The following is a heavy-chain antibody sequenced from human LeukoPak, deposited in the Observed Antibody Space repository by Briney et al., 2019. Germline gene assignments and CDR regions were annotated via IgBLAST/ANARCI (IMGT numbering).Heavy chain of an antibody. V-gene: IGHV3-23*01. J-gene: IGHJ6*03. D-gene: IGHD6-19*01. CDR3: ARRVAVHWYYYYYMDV. CDR2: ISGSGGST. Sequence: GGSLRLSCAASGFTVSSYAMSWVRQAPGKGLEWVSAISGSGGSTYYADSVKGRFTISRDNSKNTLYLQMNSLRAEDTAVYYCARRVAVHWYYYYYMDVWGKGTTVTISS. CDR1: GFTVSSYA.